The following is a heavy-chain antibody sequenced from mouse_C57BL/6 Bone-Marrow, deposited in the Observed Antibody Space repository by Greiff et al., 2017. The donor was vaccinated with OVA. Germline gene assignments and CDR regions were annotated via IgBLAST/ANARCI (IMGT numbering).Heavy chain of an antibody. CDR3: ARYLGYPYWYFDV. CDR1: GYSITSDY. V-gene: IGHV3-8*01. Sequence: EVKLQESGPGLAKPSQTLSLTCSVPGYSITSDYWNWIRKFPGNKLEYMGYISYSGSTYYNPSLKSRISITRDTSKNQYYLQLNSVTTEDTATYYCARYLGYPYWYFDVWGTGTTVTVSS. CDR2: ISYSGST. D-gene: IGHD2-2*01. J-gene: IGHJ1*03.